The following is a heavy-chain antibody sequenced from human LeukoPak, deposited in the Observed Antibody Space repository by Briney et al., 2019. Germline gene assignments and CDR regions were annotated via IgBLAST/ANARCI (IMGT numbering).Heavy chain of an antibody. D-gene: IGHD3-22*01. CDR3: AKDSYCYDSSGGWFDP. CDR1: GFTFSSYA. Sequence: GGSLRLSCAASGFTFSSYAMSWVRQAAGKGLEWVSAISGSGGSTYYADSVKGRFTISRDNSKNTLYLQMNSLRAEDTAVYYCAKDSYCYDSSGGWFDPWGQGTLVTVSS. V-gene: IGHV3-23*01. J-gene: IGHJ5*02. CDR2: ISGSGGST.